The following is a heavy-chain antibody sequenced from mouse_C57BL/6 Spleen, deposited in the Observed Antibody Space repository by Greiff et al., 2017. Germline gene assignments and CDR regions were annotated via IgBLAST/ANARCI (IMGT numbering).Heavy chain of an antibody. Sequence: QVQLKQSGAELVRPGTSVKVSCKASGYAFTNYLIEWVKQRPGQGLEWIGVINPGSGGTNYNEKFKGKATLTADKSSSTAYMQLSSLTSGDSAVYFCARRVWLWDYFDYWGQGTTRTVPS. CDR2: INPGSGGT. CDR3: ARRVWLWDYFDY. V-gene: IGHV1-54*01. D-gene: IGHD2-2*01. J-gene: IGHJ2*01. CDR1: GYAFTNYL.